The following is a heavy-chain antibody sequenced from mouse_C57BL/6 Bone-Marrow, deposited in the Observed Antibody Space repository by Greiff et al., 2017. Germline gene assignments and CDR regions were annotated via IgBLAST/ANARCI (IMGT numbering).Heavy chain of an antibody. CDR1: GFTFSDYY. Sequence: EVKLVESGGGLVQPGGSLTLSCAASGFTFSDYYMYWVRQTPEKRLEWVAYISNGGGSTYYPDTVKGRFTISRDNAKNTLYLQMSSLKSEDTAMYYCARQGLRRTPYYAMDYWGQGTSVTVSS. D-gene: IGHD3-2*02. J-gene: IGHJ4*01. V-gene: IGHV5-12*01. CDR2: ISNGGGST. CDR3: ARQGLRRTPYYAMDY.